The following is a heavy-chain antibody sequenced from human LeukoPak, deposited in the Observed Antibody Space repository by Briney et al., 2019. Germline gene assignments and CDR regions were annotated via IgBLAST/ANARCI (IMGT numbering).Heavy chain of an antibody. Sequence: SETLSLTCAVYGGSFSGYYWSWIRQPPGKGLEWIGEINHSGSTNHNPSLKSRVTISVDTSKNQFSLKLSSVTAVDTAVYYCARVDGDYVIDYWGQGTLVTVSS. V-gene: IGHV4-34*01. CDR1: GGSFSGYY. J-gene: IGHJ4*02. CDR3: ARVDGDYVIDY. D-gene: IGHD4-17*01. CDR2: INHSGST.